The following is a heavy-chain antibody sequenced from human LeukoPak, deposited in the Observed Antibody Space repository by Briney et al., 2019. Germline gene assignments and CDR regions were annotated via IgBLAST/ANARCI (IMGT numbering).Heavy chain of an antibody. J-gene: IGHJ6*03. D-gene: IGHD3-10*01. V-gene: IGHV1-58*02. CDR3: AADRSGIYYGSGSYSRYYYMDV. CDR1: GFTFTSSA. CDR2: IVVGSGNT. Sequence: ASVKVSCKASGFTFTSSAMRWVRQARGQRLEWIGWIVVGSGNTNYAQKFQERVTITRDMSTSTAYMELSSLRSEDTAVYYCAADRSGIYYGSGSYSRYYYMDVWGKGTTVTISS.